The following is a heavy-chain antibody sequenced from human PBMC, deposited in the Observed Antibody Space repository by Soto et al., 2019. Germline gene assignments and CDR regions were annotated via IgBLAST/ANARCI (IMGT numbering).Heavy chain of an antibody. D-gene: IGHD2-15*01. CDR2: ISYDGSNK. CDR3: ASQPIVVVVAATPGFYDY. CDR1: GFTFSSYA. Sequence: PGGALRLSCAASGFTFSSYAMHWVRQAPGKGLEWVAVISYDGSNKYYADSVKGRFTISRDNAKNSLYLQMNSLRAEDTAVYYCASQPIVVVVAATPGFYDYWGQGT. J-gene: IGHJ4*02. V-gene: IGHV3-30-3*01.